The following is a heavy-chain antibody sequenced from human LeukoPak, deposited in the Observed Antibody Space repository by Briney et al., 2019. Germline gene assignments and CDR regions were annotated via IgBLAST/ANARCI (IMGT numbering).Heavy chain of an antibody. Sequence: SETLSLTCAVYGGSFSDYYWSWIRQPPGKGLEWIGEINDSGSTKYNPSLKSRVTISIDTSKNQFSLKLSSVTAADTAVYYCASTYGSGSYYIDYWGQGTLVTVSS. CDR1: GGSFSDYY. CDR2: INDSGST. D-gene: IGHD3-10*01. V-gene: IGHV4-34*01. J-gene: IGHJ4*02. CDR3: ASTYGSGSYYIDY.